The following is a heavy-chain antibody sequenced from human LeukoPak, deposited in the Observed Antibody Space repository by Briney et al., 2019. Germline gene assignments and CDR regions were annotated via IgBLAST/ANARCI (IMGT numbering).Heavy chain of an antibody. CDR1: GGSISSYY. D-gene: IGHD3-10*01. CDR2: IYYSGST. V-gene: IGHV4-59*01. Sequence: PSETLSLTCTVSGGSISSYYWSWVRQPPGKGLEWIGYIYYSGSTNYNPSLKSRVTMSVDTSKNQFSLKLSSVTAADTAVYYCARVGTYGSGSYLSWLDYWGQGTLATVSS. CDR3: ARVGTYGSGSYLSWLDY. J-gene: IGHJ4*02.